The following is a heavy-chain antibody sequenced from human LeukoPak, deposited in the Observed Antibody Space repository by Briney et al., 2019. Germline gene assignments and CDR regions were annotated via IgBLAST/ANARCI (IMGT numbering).Heavy chain of an antibody. CDR3: ASDISSSLGAFNI. J-gene: IGHJ3*02. V-gene: IGHV3-53*01. CDR2: IYIGGST. CDR1: GFTVSSCY. D-gene: IGHD6-6*01. Sequence: PGGSLRLSCLASGFTVSSCYMSWVRRAPGKGLEWVSVIYIGGSTYYADSVKGRFTISRDNSKNTLYLQMNSMRAEDTAVYYCASDISSSLGAFNIWGQGTMVTVSS.